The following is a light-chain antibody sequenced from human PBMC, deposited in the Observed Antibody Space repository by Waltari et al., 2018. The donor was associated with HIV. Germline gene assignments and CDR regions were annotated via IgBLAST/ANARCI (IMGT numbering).Light chain of an antibody. V-gene: IGLV3-25*03. Sequence: SFVLTQPPSVSVFTGQTARLPCPGDALATHYAYWYQQRPGQAPVLLIYKDTRRPPGIPERFSGSSSGTTVTLTISGVQAEDEADYYCNSAYSNATYIIVFGGGTKLTV. CDR2: KDT. CDR1: ALATHY. J-gene: IGLJ2*01. CDR3: NSAYSNATYIIV.